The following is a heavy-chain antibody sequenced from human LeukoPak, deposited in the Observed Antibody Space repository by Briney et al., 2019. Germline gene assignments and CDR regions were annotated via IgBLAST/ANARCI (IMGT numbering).Heavy chain of an antibody. CDR3: ARARQLRFLEWLVFDY. CDR1: GYTFTSYG. V-gene: IGHV1-18*01. Sequence: ASVKVSCKASGYTFTSYGISWVRQAPGQGLEWMGWISAYNGNTNYAQKLQGRVTITTDESTSTAYMELSSLRSEDTAVYYCARARQLRFLEWLVFDYWGQGTLVTVSS. D-gene: IGHD3-3*01. J-gene: IGHJ4*02. CDR2: ISAYNGNT.